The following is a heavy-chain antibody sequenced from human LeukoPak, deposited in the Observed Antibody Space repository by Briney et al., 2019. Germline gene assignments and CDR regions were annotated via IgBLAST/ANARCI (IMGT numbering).Heavy chain of an antibody. CDR2: ISGSGDST. D-gene: IGHD1-1*01. Sequence: QTGGSLRLSCAASGFTFSSSAMSWVRQAPGKGLEWVSSISGSGDSTYYADSVKGRFTISRDNSKNTLYLQMNSLRAEDTAIYYCAKASNTWNYFDYWGQGTLVTVSS. V-gene: IGHV3-23*01. J-gene: IGHJ4*02. CDR1: GFTFSSSA. CDR3: AKASNTWNYFDY.